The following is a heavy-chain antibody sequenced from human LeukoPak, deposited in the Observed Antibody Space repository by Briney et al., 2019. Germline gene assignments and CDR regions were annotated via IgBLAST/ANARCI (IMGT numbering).Heavy chain of an antibody. Sequence: RGSLRLSCAASGFTFSSYAMHWVRQAPGKGLEYVSAISSNGGSTYYANSVKGRFTISRDNSKNTLYLQMGSLRAEDMAVYYCARSSIAFFFDYWGQGTLVTVSS. V-gene: IGHV3-64*01. CDR1: GFTFSSYA. D-gene: IGHD2/OR15-2a*01. CDR2: ISSNGGST. J-gene: IGHJ4*02. CDR3: ARSSIAFFFDY.